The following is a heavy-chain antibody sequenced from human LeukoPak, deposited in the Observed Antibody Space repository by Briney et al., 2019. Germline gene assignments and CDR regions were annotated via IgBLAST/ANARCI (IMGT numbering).Heavy chain of an antibody. CDR3: ARVIQLPNEYFQH. CDR1: GGTFSSYA. J-gene: IGHJ1*01. D-gene: IGHD2-2*01. CDR2: IIPIFGTA. Sequence: SVKVSCKASGGTFSSYAISWVRQAPGQGLEWMGGIIPIFGTANYAQKFQGRVTNTADESTGTAYMELSSLRSEDTAVYYCARVIQLPNEYFQHWGQGTLVTVSS. V-gene: IGHV1-69*13.